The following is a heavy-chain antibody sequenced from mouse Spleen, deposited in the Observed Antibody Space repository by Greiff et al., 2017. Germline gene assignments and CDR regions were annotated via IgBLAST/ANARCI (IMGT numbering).Heavy chain of an antibody. CDR3: ARLGDPFAY. V-gene: IGHV1-64*01. J-gene: IGHJ3*01. CDR2: IHPNSGST. CDR1: GYTFTSYW. Sequence: QVHVKQPGAELVKPGASVKLSCKASGYTFTSYWMHWVKQRPGQGLEWIGMIHPNSGSTNYNEKFKSKATLTVDKSSSTAYMQLSSLTSEDSAVYYCARLGDPFAYWGQGTLVTVSA. D-gene: IGHD3-3*01.